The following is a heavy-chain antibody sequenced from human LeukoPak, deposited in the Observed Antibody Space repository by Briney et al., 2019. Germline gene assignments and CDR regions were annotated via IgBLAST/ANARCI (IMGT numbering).Heavy chain of an antibody. CDR3: ARAKPGSSGYRYYFDY. J-gene: IGHJ4*02. Sequence: ASVKVSCKASGYTFTGYYMHWVRQAPGQGLEWMGWINPNSGGTNYAQKFQGRVTMTRDTSTSTVYMELSSLRSEDTAVYYCARAKPGSSGYRYYFDYWGQGTLVTVSS. V-gene: IGHV1-2*02. CDR1: GYTFTGYY. CDR2: INPNSGGT. D-gene: IGHD3-22*01.